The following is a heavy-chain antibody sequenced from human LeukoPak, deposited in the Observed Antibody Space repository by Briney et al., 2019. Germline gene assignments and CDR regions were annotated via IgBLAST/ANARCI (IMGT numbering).Heavy chain of an antibody. CDR1: GXTFGDYA. Sequence: GGSLRLSCTGSGXTFGDYAMSWVRQAPGKGLEWVGFIRSKAYGGTTEYAASVKGRSTISRDDSKSIAYLQINSLKTEDTAVYYCSRPNHVDTEDFDYWGQGILVTVSS. V-gene: IGHV3-49*04. D-gene: IGHD2-2*02. J-gene: IGHJ4*02. CDR3: SRPNHVDTEDFDY. CDR2: IRSKAYGGTT.